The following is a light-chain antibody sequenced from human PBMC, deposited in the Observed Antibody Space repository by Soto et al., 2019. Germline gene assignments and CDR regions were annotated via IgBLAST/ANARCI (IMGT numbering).Light chain of an antibody. J-gene: IGKJ2*01. CDR2: KVF. V-gene: IGKV2-30*01. CDR3: MQGTHWLYT. CDR1: QSLVYSDGNTY. Sequence: DVVMTQSPLSLPVTLGQPASISCRSSQSLVYSDGNTYLNWFQQRPGQSPRRLIYKVFNRDSGVPDRFSGSGSGTHFTLKISRVEAEDVGVYYCMQGTHWLYTFGQGTKLEIK.